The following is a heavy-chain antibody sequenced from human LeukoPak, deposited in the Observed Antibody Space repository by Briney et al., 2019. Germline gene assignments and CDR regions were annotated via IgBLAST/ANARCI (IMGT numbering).Heavy chain of an antibody. CDR1: GFTFSSYG. J-gene: IGHJ4*02. Sequence: GSLRLSCAASGFTFSSYGMHWVLQAPGKGLEWVAVISYDGSNKYYADSVKGRFTISRDNSKNTLYLQMNSLRAEDTAVYYCAKEKRGYFDYWGQGTLVTVSS. D-gene: IGHD3-22*01. CDR3: AKEKRGYFDY. CDR2: ISYDGSNK. V-gene: IGHV3-30*18.